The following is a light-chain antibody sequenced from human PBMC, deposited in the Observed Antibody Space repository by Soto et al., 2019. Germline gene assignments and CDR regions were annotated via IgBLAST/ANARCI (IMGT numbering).Light chain of an antibody. CDR1: QSVSSSY. J-gene: IGKJ2*01. CDR2: GAS. Sequence: EIVWTQSPGTLSLSPGERATLSCRASQSVSSSYLAWYQQKPGQAPRLLIYGASSRATGMPDRFSGSGSGTDFTLTISRLEPEHVAVYYCQQYCSSRLMYTFGQGTKLEIQ. CDR3: QQYCSSRLMYT. V-gene: IGKV3-20*01.